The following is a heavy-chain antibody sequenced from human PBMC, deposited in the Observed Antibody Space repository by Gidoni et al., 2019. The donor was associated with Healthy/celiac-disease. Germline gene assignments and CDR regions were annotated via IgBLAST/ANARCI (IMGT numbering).Heavy chain of an antibody. V-gene: IGHV3-74*01. D-gene: IGHD5-12*01. Sequence: EVQLVESGGGLVHPGGSLRLSCEAYGFTFSNHWMHWVRQAPGKGLVWVSRINRDGSSTTCADSVKGRITISRDNAKNTLYLQMNSLRAEDTAVYYCARARDGYNDLDYWGQGTLVTVSS. CDR3: ARARDGYNDLDY. J-gene: IGHJ4*02. CDR1: GFTFSNHW. CDR2: INRDGSST.